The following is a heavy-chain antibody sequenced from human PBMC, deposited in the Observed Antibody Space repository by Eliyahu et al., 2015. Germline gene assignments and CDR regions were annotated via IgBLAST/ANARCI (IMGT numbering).Heavy chain of an antibody. CDR2: IYAGDSDT. Sequence: EVQLVQSGAEVKKPGESLRISCQGLAYTFSDFXVAWVRQRSGKGLEWMGIIYAGDSDTAYSPSFQGQVTISVDKSINTAYLEWRSLKASDTAMYYCTRVEATNSSGYWFDHWGRGTLVTVSS. J-gene: IGHJ5*02. V-gene: IGHV5-51*06. CDR1: AYTFSDFX. D-gene: IGHD3-22*01. CDR3: TRVEATNSSGYWFDH.